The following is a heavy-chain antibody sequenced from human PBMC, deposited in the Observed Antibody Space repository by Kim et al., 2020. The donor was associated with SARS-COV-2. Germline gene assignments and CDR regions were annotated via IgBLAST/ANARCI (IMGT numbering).Heavy chain of an antibody. CDR3: ARDRRGYCSGGSCYSHYYYYYGMDV. V-gene: IGHV3-30*04. CDR2: ISYDGSNK. CDR1: GFTFSSYS. D-gene: IGHD2-15*01. Sequence: GGSLRLSCAASGFTFSSYSMHWVRQAPGKGLEWVAVISYDGSNKYYADSVKGRFTISRDNSKNTLYLQMTSLRAEDTAVYYCARDRRGYCSGGSCYSHYYYYYGMDVWGQGTTVTGSS. J-gene: IGHJ6*02.